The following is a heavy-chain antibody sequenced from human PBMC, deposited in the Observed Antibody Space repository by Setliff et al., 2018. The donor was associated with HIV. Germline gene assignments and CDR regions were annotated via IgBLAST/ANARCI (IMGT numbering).Heavy chain of an antibody. CDR1: GGSFSAYY. Sequence: PSETLSLTCAVYGGSFSAYYWSWIRQTPGKGLEWIGEINHSGGTNYNPSLKSRVTMSVDTSKNQFSLKLGSVTAADTAVFYCARGGYSYGFGRHRAYFQYWGQGTQVTVSS. V-gene: IGHV4-34*01. CDR3: ARGGYSYGFGRHRAYFQY. D-gene: IGHD5-18*01. CDR2: INHSGGT. J-gene: IGHJ1*01.